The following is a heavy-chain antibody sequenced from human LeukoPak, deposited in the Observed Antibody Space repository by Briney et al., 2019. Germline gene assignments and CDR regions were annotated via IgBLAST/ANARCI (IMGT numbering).Heavy chain of an antibody. CDR2: VSGSGGST. CDR1: GFTFSSYA. D-gene: IGHD6-13*01. V-gene: IGHV3-23*01. CDR3: AKGRSSSFMQYFDY. J-gene: IGHJ4*02. Sequence: GGSLRLSCAASGFTFSSYAMSWVRQAPGKGLEWVSGVSGSGGSTYYADSVKGRFTISRDNSKNTLYLQMNSLRAEDTAVYYCAKGRSSSFMQYFDYWGQGTLVTVSS.